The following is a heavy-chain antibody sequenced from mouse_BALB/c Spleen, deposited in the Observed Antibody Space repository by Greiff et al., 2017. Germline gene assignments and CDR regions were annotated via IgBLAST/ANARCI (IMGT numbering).Heavy chain of an antibody. D-gene: IGHD1-1*01. CDR1: GYTFTSYY. Sequence: VQLQQSGAELVKPGASVKLSCKASGYTFTSYYMYWVKQRPGQGLEWIGEINPSNGGTNFNEKFKSKATLTVDKSSSTAYMQLSSLTSEDSAVYYCTRRGLRGFAYWGQGTSVTVSS. CDR2: INPSNGGT. CDR3: TRRGLRGFAY. J-gene: IGHJ4*01. V-gene: IGHV1S81*02.